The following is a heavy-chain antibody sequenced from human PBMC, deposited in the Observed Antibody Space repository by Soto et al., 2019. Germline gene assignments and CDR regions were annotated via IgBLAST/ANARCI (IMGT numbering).Heavy chain of an antibody. CDR3: QSYCSGGSCYRTNAFQI. J-gene: IGHJ3*02. CDR1: GFTFTSFA. CDR2: ISADGTGT. V-gene: IGHV3-23*01. Sequence: PGGSLRLSCAASGFTFTSFAVSWVRQAPGKGLEWVSAISADGTGTYYAGSVKGRFIISRDNSRNTVYLQMNSLRAEDTAVYYCQSYCSGGSCYRTNAFQIWGQGTMVTVSS. D-gene: IGHD2-15*01.